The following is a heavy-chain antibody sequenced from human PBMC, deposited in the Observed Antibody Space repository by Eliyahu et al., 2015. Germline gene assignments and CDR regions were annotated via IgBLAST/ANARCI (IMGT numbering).Heavy chain of an antibody. J-gene: IGHJ4*02. D-gene: IGHD6-19*01. CDR1: GYTFTDYY. CDR3: ARDLGGVAGTVFDY. Sequence: QVQLVQSEAEVKKPGASVKVSCKASGYTFTDYYIHWVRQAPGQGLEWMGWMNPNSGGTNYAQKFQGRVTMTRDTPISTAYMELSRIKSDDTAKYFCARDLGGVAGTVFDYWSQGTLVTVSS. CDR2: MNPNSGGT. V-gene: IGHV1-2*02.